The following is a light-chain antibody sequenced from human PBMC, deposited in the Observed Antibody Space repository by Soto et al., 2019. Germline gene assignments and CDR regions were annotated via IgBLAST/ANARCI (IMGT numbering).Light chain of an antibody. V-gene: IGKV3-15*01. CDR2: GAS. CDR1: QSVGTK. Sequence: IVMTQSPATLSVSPGERANLSCRASQSVGTKLAWYQQTPGQAPRLLIYGASNRATGVPARISGSVSGTEFTLTIASLQSEDFAVYYCQQYSSWLRTLGQGTKVDTK. J-gene: IGKJ1*01. CDR3: QQYSSWLRT.